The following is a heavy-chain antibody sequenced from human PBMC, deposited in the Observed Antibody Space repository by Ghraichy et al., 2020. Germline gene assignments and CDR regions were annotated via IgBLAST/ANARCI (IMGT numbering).Heavy chain of an antibody. J-gene: IGHJ4*02. CDR3: TRSSGWCCFDS. D-gene: IGHD6-19*01. V-gene: IGHV3-7*05. CDR1: GFTFSGYW. CDR2: IKQDGSEK. Sequence: GGSLRLSCAASGFTFSGYWMNWVRQAPGKGLEWVANIKQDGSEKNYVASVKGRFTISRDNTDNSLFLHMNSLTAEDTAVYYCTRSSGWCCFDSWGQGTLVTVSS.